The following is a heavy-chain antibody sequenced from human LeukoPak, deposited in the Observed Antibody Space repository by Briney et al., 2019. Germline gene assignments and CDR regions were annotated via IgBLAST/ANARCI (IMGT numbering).Heavy chain of an antibody. D-gene: IGHD3-9*01. CDR2: INPSGGGT. V-gene: IGHV1-46*01. J-gene: IGHJ5*02. CDR3: ARGTLWYCDILTGNHNWYGP. Sequence: ASGNFSCNASGSTFTSYGIHWARQAPGQGIGRKGIINPSGGGTSYAQKFQGRVTMSRDTSTSTVYMELSRLRSGDTAVYLCARGTLWYCDILTGNHNWYGPWGQGAPVAVSS. CDR1: GSTFTSYG.